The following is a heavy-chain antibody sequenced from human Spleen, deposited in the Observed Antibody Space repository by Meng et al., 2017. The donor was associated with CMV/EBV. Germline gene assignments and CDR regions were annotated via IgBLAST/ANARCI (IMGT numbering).Heavy chain of an antibody. D-gene: IGHD2-2*01. Sequence: GGSLRLSCAASGFTFDDYAMHWVRQAPGKGLEWVSGLTWNGDGMAYADSVKGRFTISRDNAQNSLYLQMNSLRVEDTALYYCVKTMGLYCSNINCHMDVWGQGTTVTVSS. V-gene: IGHV3-9*01. J-gene: IGHJ6*02. CDR1: GFTFDDYA. CDR2: LTWNGDGM. CDR3: VKTMGLYCSNINCHMDV.